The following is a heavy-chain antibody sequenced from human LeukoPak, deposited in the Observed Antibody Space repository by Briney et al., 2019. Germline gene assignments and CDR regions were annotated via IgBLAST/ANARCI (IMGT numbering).Heavy chain of an antibody. D-gene: IGHD2-2*01. J-gene: IGHJ4*02. CDR1: GFTFSSYG. V-gene: IGHV3-30*18. CDR3: AKEFPTRAFDY. CDR2: ISYDGSNK. Sequence: GGSLRLSCAASGFTFSSYGMHWVRQAPGKGLEWVAVISYDGSNKYYADSVKGRFTISRDNSKNTLYLQMNSLRAEDTAVYYCAKEFPTRAFDYWGQGTLVTVSS.